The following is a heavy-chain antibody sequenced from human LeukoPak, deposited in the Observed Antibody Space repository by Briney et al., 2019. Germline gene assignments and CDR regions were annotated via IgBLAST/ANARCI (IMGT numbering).Heavy chain of an antibody. J-gene: IGHJ4*02. Sequence: ASVKVSCKASGYTFTSYGISWVRQAPGQGLEWMGWISAYNGNTNYAQKLQGRVTMTTDTSTSTAYMELRSLRSDDTAVYYCASSTVSDSNGDYWGQGTLVTVSS. CDR1: GYTFTSYG. V-gene: IGHV1-18*01. CDR3: ASSTVSDSNGDY. D-gene: IGHD3-22*01. CDR2: ISAYNGNT.